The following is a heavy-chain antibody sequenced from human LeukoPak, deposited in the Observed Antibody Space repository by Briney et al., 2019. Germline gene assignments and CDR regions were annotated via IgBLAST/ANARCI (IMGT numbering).Heavy chain of an antibody. CDR3: ARDRYCGGDCPSPYMDV. V-gene: IGHV1-69*05. Sequence: ASVKVSCKASGGTFSSYAISWVRQAPGQGLEWMGGIIPIFDTANYAQKFQGRVTITTDESTSTAYMELSSLRSEDTAVYYCARDRYCGGDCPSPYMDVWGKGTTVTVSS. D-gene: IGHD2-21*01. J-gene: IGHJ6*03. CDR1: GGTFSSYA. CDR2: IIPIFDTA.